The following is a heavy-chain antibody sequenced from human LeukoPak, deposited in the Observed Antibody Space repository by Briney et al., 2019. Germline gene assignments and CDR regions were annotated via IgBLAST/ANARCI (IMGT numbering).Heavy chain of an antibody. CDR3: AKDRCSSTSCYGGAYYYGMDV. J-gene: IGHJ6*02. V-gene: IGHV3-23*01. CDR2: ISGSGGST. CDR1: GFTFSSYA. Sequence: GGSLRLSCAASGFTFSSYAMTWVRQAPGKGLEWVSAISGSGGSTYYADSVKGRFTISRDNSKNTLYLQMNSLRAEDTAVYYCAKDRCSSTSCYGGAYYYGMDVWGQGTTVTVSS. D-gene: IGHD2-2*01.